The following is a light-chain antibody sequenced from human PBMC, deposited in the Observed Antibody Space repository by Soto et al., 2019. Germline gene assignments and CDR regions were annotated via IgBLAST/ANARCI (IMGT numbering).Light chain of an antibody. J-gene: IGKJ1*01. CDR2: GAS. V-gene: IGKV1-27*01. CDR1: RYIHTH. CDR3: QTYDKAPWT. Sequence: DIQMTQSQSSLSAYVGDRVTLTCRASRYIHTHLDWYQQKPGNSPRILVYGASTLQSGVASRFSASGSGTDFILTIRSLQSEDVATYYCQTYDKAPWTFGPGT.